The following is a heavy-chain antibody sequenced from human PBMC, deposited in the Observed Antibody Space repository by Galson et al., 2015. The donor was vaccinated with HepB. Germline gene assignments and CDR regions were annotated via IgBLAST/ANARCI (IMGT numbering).Heavy chain of an antibody. D-gene: IGHD1-26*01. V-gene: IGHV1-18*01. CDR3: ARDETIVGGSGGY. CDR1: GYTFSTYS. CDR2: ISPYNRDT. Sequence: SVKVSCKASGYTFSTYSITWVRQAPRQGLEWMGWISPYNRDTNSARKFQGRVTMTTDTFTSTAYMELRSLRSDDTAVYYCARDETIVGGSGGYWGQGTLVTVSS. J-gene: IGHJ4*02.